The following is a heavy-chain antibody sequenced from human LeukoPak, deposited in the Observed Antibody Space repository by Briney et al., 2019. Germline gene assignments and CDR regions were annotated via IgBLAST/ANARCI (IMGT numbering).Heavy chain of an antibody. Sequence: ASVKVSCKASGYTFTRHYIHWVRQAPGQGLEWMGFMNPNSGGTHYAQKFQGRVTMTRDRSISTAYMELSRLTSDDTAVYYCARVGHICGWDFDYWGQGTLVTVSS. CDR3: ARVGHICGWDFDY. D-gene: IGHD6-19*01. CDR2: MNPNSGGT. J-gene: IGHJ4*02. V-gene: IGHV1-2*02. CDR1: GYTFTRHY.